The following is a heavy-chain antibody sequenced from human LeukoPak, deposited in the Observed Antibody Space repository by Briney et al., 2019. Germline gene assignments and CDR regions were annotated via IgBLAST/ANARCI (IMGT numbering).Heavy chain of an antibody. Sequence: SETLSLTCTVPGGSTSSYYWSWIRQPPGKGLEWIGYIYYSGSTNYNPSLKSRVTISVDTSKNQFSLKLSSVTAADTAVYYCARVGGSNYYYYGMDVWGQGTTVTVSS. V-gene: IGHV4-59*01. CDR1: GGSTSSYY. CDR2: IYYSGST. D-gene: IGHD3-10*01. J-gene: IGHJ6*02. CDR3: ARVGGSNYYYYGMDV.